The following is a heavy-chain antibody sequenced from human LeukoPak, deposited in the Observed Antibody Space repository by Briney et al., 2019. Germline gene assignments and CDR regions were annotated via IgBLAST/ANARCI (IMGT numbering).Heavy chain of an antibody. Sequence: GGSLRLSCAAAGFRFTGYSMSWVRQAPGKGLEWVAGLGRSGEYKYYADSVKGRFTISRDNSKDTVSLQMNSLRAEDSAIYFCVKDRPCETCMPMDAWGQGTTDTVSS. D-gene: IGHD2-2*01. J-gene: IGHJ6*02. CDR2: LGRSGEYK. CDR1: GFRFTGYS. V-gene: IGHV3-23*01. CDR3: VKDRPCETCMPMDA.